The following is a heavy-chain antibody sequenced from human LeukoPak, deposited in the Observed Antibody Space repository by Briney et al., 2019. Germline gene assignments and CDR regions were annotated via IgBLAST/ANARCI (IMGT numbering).Heavy chain of an antibody. V-gene: IGHV4-59*08. J-gene: IGHJ6*03. Sequence: PSETLSLTCTVSGGSISSDYWTWIRQPPGKGLEWIGYIYHSGSTKCNPSLKSRVTISVATSKNQFSLNLRSVTATDTAVYYCAKKGRTYTDYGGYYDYMDVWGKGTTVTVS. CDR2: IYHSGST. D-gene: IGHD4-17*01. CDR1: GGSISSDY. CDR3: AKKGRTYTDYGGYYDYMDV.